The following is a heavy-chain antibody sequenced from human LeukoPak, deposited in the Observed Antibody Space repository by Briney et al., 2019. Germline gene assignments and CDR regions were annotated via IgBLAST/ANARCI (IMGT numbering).Heavy chain of an antibody. J-gene: IGHJ4*02. CDR3: ASLRFLEWPHLDY. Sequence: GGSLRLSCAASGFTFDDYGMSWVRQAPGKGLEWVSGINWNGGSTGYADSVKGRFTISRDKAKNSLYLQMNSLRAEDTALYYCASLRFLEWPHLDYWGQGTLVTVSS. D-gene: IGHD3-3*01. V-gene: IGHV3-20*04. CDR2: INWNGGST. CDR1: GFTFDDYG.